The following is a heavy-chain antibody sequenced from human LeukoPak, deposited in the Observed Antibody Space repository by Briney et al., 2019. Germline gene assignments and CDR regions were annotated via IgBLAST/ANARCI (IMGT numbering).Heavy chain of an antibody. CDR2: ISWNSGSI. Sequence: SLRLSCAASGFTFDDYAMHWVRQAPGKGLEWVSGISWNSGSIGYADSVKGRFTISRDNAKNSLYLQMNSLRAEDTALYYCARDRWFGELLPRVFFDYWGQGTLVTVSS. D-gene: IGHD3-10*01. V-gene: IGHV3-9*01. CDR3: ARDRWFGELLPRVFFDY. CDR1: GFTFDDYA. J-gene: IGHJ4*02.